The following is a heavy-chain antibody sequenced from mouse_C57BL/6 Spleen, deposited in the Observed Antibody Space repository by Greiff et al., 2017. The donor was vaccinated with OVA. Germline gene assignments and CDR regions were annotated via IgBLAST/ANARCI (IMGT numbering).Heavy chain of an antibody. CDR1: GYTFTSYW. CDR3: AREVYYYGSSYVGAMDY. CDR2: IYPSDSET. J-gene: IGHJ4*01. D-gene: IGHD1-1*01. V-gene: IGHV1-61*01. Sequence: VQLQQPGAELVRPGSSVKLSCKASGYTFTSYWMDWVKQRPGQGLEWIGNIYPSDSETHYNQKFKDKATLTVDKSSSTAYMQLSSLTSEDSAVYYGAREVYYYGSSYVGAMDYWGQGTSVTVSS.